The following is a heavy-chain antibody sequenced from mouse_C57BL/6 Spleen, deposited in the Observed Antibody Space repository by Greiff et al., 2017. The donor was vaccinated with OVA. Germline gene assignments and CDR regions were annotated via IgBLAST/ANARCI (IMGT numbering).Heavy chain of an antibody. CDR1: GYTFTSYW. Sequence: VQLQQPGAELVMPGASVKLSCKASGYTFTSYWMHWVKQRPGQGLEWIGEIDPSDSYTNYNQKFKGKSTLTVDKSSSTAYMQLSSLTSEDSAVYYCARSPYDYGSSSYAMDYWGQGTSVTVSS. CDR2: IDPSDSYT. J-gene: IGHJ4*01. D-gene: IGHD1-1*01. CDR3: ARSPYDYGSSSYAMDY. V-gene: IGHV1-69*01.